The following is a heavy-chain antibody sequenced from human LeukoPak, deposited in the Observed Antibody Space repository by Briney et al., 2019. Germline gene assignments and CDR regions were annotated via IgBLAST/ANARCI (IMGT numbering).Heavy chain of an antibody. V-gene: IGHV4-59*01. CDR3: ARVEDDFWSGYYTPGYMDV. CDR1: GGSISSYY. CDR2: IYYSGST. J-gene: IGHJ6*03. Sequence: SETLSLTCTVSGGSISSYYWSWIRQPPGKGLEWIGYIYYSGSTNYNPSLKSRVTISVGTSKNQFSLKLSSVTAADTAVYYCARVEDDFWSGYYTPGYMDVWGKGTTVTVSS. D-gene: IGHD3-3*01.